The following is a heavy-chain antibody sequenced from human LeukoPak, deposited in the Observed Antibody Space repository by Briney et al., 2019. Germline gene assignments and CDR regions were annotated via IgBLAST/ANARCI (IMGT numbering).Heavy chain of an antibody. V-gene: IGHV3-7*01. D-gene: IGHD6-19*01. J-gene: IGHJ5*01. CDR3: ARAPSSGWYVGAFDF. Sequence: GGSLRLSCAASGFTFSSYWMSWVRPAPGKGLEWVANIKQDGSEKYYVDSVKGRFTISRDNAKKSLYLQMNSLRAEDTAVYYCARAPSSGWYVGAFDFWGQGTLVTVSS. CDR2: IKQDGSEK. CDR1: GFTFSSYW.